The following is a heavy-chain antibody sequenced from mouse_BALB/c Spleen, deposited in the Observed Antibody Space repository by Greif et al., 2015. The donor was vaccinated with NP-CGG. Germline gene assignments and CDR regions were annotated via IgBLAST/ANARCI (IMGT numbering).Heavy chain of an antibody. J-gene: IGHJ2*01. CDR2: IFPGTGTT. D-gene: IGHD1-1*01. Sequence: QVQLQQSGAELVKPGASVKLSCKTSGYTFTSYWIQWVKQRPGQGLGWIGGIFPGTGTTYYNEKFKGKATLTIDTSSSTAYMQLSSLTSEDSAVYFCARSHYGSSHYFDYWGQGTTLTVSS. V-gene: IGHV1S132*01. CDR3: ARSHYGSSHYFDY. CDR1: GYTFTSYW.